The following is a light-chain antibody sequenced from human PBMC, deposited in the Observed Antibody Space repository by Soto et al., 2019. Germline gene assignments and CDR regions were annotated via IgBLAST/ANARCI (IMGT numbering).Light chain of an antibody. V-gene: IGKV3-20*01. CDR1: QSVSTSY. J-gene: IGKJ1*01. CDR2: GAS. Sequence: EIVLTQSPGTLSLSPGERATLSCRASQSVSTSYLGWYQQKPGQAPRLLIYGASSSATGIPDRFSGSGSGTDFTLTISRLEPEDFAVYYCQQYSSSPSWTFGQGTKVEIK. CDR3: QQYSSSPSWT.